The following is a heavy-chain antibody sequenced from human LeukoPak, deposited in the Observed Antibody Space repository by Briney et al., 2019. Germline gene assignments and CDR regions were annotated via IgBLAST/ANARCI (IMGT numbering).Heavy chain of an antibody. D-gene: IGHD6-13*01. CDR3: ARGLRYSSSLDY. Sequence: SETMSLTSAVYGGSFSGYYCSWIRQPPGKGLEWNGEINHSGSTNYNPSLKSRVPISVDTSRNQFSLKLSSVTAADTAVYYCARGLRYSSSLDYWGQGTLVTVSS. J-gene: IGHJ4*02. V-gene: IGHV4-34*01. CDR1: GGSFSGYY. CDR2: INHSGST.